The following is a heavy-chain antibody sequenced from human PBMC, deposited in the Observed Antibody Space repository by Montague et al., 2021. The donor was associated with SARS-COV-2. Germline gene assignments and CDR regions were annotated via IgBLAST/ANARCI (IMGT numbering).Heavy chain of an antibody. Sequence: SETLSLTCIVSGGSVSSGSYYWSWIRQPPGKGLEWIGYIYYSGSTNYNPSLKSRVTISVDTSKNQFSLRLTSVTAADTAVFFCVREKAGGLRNVFDIWGQGTTVTVPS. CDR1: GGSVSSGSYY. CDR2: IYYSGST. V-gene: IGHV4-61*01. J-gene: IGHJ3*02. CDR3: VREKAGGLRNVFDI.